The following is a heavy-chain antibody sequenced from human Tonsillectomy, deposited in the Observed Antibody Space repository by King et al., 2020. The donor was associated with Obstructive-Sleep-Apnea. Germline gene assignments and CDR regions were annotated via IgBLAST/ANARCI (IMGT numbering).Heavy chain of an antibody. J-gene: IGHJ3*02. CDR2: ISAYNGNT. D-gene: IGHD3-22*01. Sequence: QLVQSGAEVKKPGASVKVSCKASGYTFTSYGISWVRRAPGQGLEWMGWISAYNGNTHYAQKLQGRVTMTTDTSTSTAYMELRSLRSDDTAVYYCAREPTYYSDSSGYRDALDIWGQGTMVTVSS. CDR3: AREPTYYSDSSGYRDALDI. CDR1: GYTFTSYG. V-gene: IGHV1-18*01.